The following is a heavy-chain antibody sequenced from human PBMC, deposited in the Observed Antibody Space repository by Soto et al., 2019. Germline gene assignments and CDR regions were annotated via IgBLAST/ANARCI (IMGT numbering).Heavy chain of an antibody. V-gene: IGHV4-4*02. CDR1: GGSISSSNW. D-gene: IGHD3-9*01. J-gene: IGHJ2*01. CDR2: IYHSGST. CDR3: ARARDILAEFDL. Sequence: QVQLQESGPGLVKPSGTLSLTCAVSGGSISSSNWWSWVRQPPGKGLEWIGEIYHSGSTNYNPSLRSRVTISVDKSKKQFCRKLSSGAGAATAVYYCARARDILAEFDLWGRGTLVTVSS.